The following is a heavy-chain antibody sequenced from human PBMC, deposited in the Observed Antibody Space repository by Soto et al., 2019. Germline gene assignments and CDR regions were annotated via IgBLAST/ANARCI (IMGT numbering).Heavy chain of an antibody. J-gene: IGHJ5*02. CDR3: ARAGIVATTQLGWFDP. D-gene: IGHD1-26*01. V-gene: IGHV3-33*01. Sequence: QVQLVESGGGVVQPGRSLRLSCAASGFTFSNYGIHWVRQAPGKGLEWVAVIWPDGNNKYYPDSVKGRFTISRDNSKNXLDLQMNSLRAEDTAVYYCARAGIVATTQLGWFDPWGQGTLVTVSS. CDR2: IWPDGNNK. CDR1: GFTFSNYG.